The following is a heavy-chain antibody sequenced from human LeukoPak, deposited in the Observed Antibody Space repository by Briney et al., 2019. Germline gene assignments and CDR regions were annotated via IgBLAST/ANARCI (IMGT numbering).Heavy chain of an antibody. CDR1: GFTFSHYA. Sequence: PGGSLRLSCAASGFTFSHYAMTWVRQAPGKGLEWVSAISANDGTTYYADSVKGRFTISRDNSKNTLYLQMNSLRAEDTAVYSCAKVGAAYDVPHWYSDLWGRGTLVTVSS. CDR3: AKVGAAYDVPHWYSDL. CDR2: ISANDGTT. J-gene: IGHJ2*01. V-gene: IGHV3-23*01. D-gene: IGHD3-10*02.